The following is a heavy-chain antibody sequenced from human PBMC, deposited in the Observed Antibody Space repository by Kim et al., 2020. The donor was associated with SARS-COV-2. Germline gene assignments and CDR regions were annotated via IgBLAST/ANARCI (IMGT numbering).Heavy chain of an antibody. CDR3: ARVRRSITMVRGVIDRLGRWFDP. Sequence: SETLSLTCAVYGGSFSGYYWSWIRQPPGKGLEWIGEINHSGSTNYNPSLKSRVTISVDTSKNQFSLKLSSVTAADTAVYYCARVRRSITMVRGVIDRLGRWFDPWGQGTLVTVSS. D-gene: IGHD3-10*01. J-gene: IGHJ5*02. V-gene: IGHV4-34*01. CDR1: GGSFSGYY. CDR2: INHSGST.